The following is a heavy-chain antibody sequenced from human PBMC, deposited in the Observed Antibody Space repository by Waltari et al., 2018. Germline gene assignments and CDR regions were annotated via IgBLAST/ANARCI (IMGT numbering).Heavy chain of an antibody. Sequence: ELQLVESGGGLIQPGGSLRLSCAASGFNVNTHYMSWVRQALGKGVEWSSVIYSCGITYYADSVKGRFTISRDSYRNTLSLQMISLRAEDTAVYYCARAESGGMFDYYYGMDVWGQGTTVTVSS. D-gene: IGHD2-15*01. CDR3: ARAESGGMFDYYYGMDV. CDR2: IYSCGIT. V-gene: IGHV3-53*01. J-gene: IGHJ6*02. CDR1: GFNVNTHY.